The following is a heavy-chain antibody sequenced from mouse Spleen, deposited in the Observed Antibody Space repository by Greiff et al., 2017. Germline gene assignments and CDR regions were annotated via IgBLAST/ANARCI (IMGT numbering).Heavy chain of an antibody. V-gene: IGHV1-4*01. Sequence: VKLMESGAELARPGASVKMSCKASGYTFTSYTMHWVKQRPGQGLEWIGYINPSSGYTKYNQKFKDKATLTADKSSSTAYMQLSSLTSEDSAVYYCARDYYGNYAMDYWGQGTSVTVSS. CDR3: ARDYYGNYAMDY. D-gene: IGHD2-1*01. J-gene: IGHJ4*01. CDR1: GYTFTSYT. CDR2: INPSSGYT.